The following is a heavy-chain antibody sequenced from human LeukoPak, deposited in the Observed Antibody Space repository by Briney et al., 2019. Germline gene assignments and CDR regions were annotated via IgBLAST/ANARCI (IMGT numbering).Heavy chain of an antibody. Sequence: ASVKVSCKASGYTFTGYYMHWVRQAPGQGLEWMGRINPNSGGTNYAQKFQGRVTMTRDTSISTAYMELSRLRSDDTAVHYCARTHITIFGVVSSYFDYWGQGTLVTVSS. V-gene: IGHV1-2*06. D-gene: IGHD3-3*01. J-gene: IGHJ4*02. CDR2: INPNSGGT. CDR1: GYTFTGYY. CDR3: ARTHITIFGVVSSYFDY.